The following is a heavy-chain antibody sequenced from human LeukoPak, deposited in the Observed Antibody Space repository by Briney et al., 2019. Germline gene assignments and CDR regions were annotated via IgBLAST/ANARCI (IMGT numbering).Heavy chain of an antibody. V-gene: IGHV1-2*02. Sequence: ASVKVSCKASANTFTAYYIHWVRQAPGQGLEWMGWINPNSGGTNYTQNFQGMVTATSDTSISTAYMELSRLTSDDTAMYYCARERFENRYSNEPPRGSFDIWGQGTSVSVAS. D-gene: IGHD4-11*01. J-gene: IGHJ3*02. CDR3: ARERFENRYSNEPPRGSFDI. CDR2: INPNSGGT. CDR1: ANTFTAYY.